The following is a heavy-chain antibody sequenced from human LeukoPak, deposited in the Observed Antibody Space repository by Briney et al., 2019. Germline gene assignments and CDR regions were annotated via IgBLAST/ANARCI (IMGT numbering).Heavy chain of an antibody. CDR1: GFTFADYA. J-gene: IGHJ4*02. CDR2: IRSKVYGGTP. CDR3: TRDQTPYY. V-gene: IGHV3-49*03. Sequence: GGSLRLSCATSGFTFADYAMVWFRQAPGKGLEWVGFIRSKVYGGTPEYAASVKGRFTISRDDSKGIAYLQMNSLKTEDTAVYYCTRDQTPYYWGQGTLVTVSS.